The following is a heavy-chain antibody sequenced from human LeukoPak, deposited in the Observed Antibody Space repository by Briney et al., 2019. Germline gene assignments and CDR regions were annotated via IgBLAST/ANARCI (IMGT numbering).Heavy chain of an antibody. V-gene: IGHV1-18*01. CDR2: ISAYNGNT. CDR3: ARAMITFGGVIMGDY. J-gene: IGHJ4*02. D-gene: IGHD3-16*01. Sequence: ASVKVSCKASGYTFTSYGISWVRQAPGQGLEWMGWISAYNGNTNYAQKLQGRVTMTTDTSTSTAYMELRSLRSDDTAVYYCARAMITFGGVIMGDYWGQGTLVAVSS. CDR1: GYTFTSYG.